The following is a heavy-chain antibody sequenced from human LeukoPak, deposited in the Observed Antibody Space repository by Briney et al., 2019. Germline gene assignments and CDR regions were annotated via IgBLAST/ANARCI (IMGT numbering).Heavy chain of an antibody. J-gene: IGHJ4*02. Sequence: ASVKVSCKTTEDTLRNVAFSWVRQAPGQGLEWLGGIIPMIATASYSQKFQGRVSINADKSTNTVYMELSSLKLEDTAVYCCARGAGWLYDWGQGTLVIVSS. V-gene: IGHV1-69*06. CDR2: IIPMIATA. D-gene: IGHD3-22*01. CDR3: ARGAGWLYD. CDR1: EDTLRNVA.